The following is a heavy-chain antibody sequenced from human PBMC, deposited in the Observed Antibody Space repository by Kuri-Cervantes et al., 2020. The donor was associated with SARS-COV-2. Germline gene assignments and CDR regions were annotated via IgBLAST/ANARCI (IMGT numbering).Heavy chain of an antibody. J-gene: IGHJ4*02. CDR3: ARDGVKDDYGFSSY. Sequence: GGSLRLSCAASGFTFSSYSMNWVRQAPGKGLVWVSYISSSSSTIYYADSVKGRFTISRDNAKNSLYLQMNSLRDEDTAVYYCARDGVKDDYGFSSYWGQGTLVTVSS. D-gene: IGHD4-17*01. CDR1: GFTFSSYS. CDR2: ISSSSSTI. V-gene: IGHV3-48*02.